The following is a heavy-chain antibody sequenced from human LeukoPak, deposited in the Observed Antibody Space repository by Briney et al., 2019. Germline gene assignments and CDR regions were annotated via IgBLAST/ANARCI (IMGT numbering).Heavy chain of an antibody. V-gene: IGHV3-48*03. Sequence: GGSLRLSCAASGFTFSSYEMNWVRQAPGKGLEWVSYISSSGSTIYYADSVKGRFTISRDNAKNPLYLQMNSLRAEDTAVYYCAREAQRSNYYDSSATAGNYWGQGTLVTVSS. J-gene: IGHJ4*02. CDR1: GFTFSSYE. D-gene: IGHD3-22*01. CDR2: ISSSGSTI. CDR3: AREAQRSNYYDSSATAGNY.